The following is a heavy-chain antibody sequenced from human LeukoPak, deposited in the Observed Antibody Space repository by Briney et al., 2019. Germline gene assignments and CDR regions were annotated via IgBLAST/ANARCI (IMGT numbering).Heavy chain of an antibody. V-gene: IGHV3-21*01. J-gene: IGHJ6*02. Sequence: PSETLSLTCTVSGGSISSSSYYWGWIRQPPGKGLEWVSSISSSSSYIYYADSVKGRFTISRDNAKNSLYLQMNSLRAEDTAVYYCARDFTMVRGVIPYGMDVWGQGTTVTVSS. CDR2: ISSSSSYI. D-gene: IGHD3-10*01. CDR3: ARDFTMVRGVIPYGMDV. CDR1: GGSISSSS.